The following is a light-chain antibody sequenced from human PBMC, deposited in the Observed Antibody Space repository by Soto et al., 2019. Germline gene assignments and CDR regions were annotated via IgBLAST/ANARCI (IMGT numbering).Light chain of an antibody. Sequence: EIVMTQSPATLSVSPGERATLSCRASQSVSSNLAWYQQKPGQATRLLIYGASTRATGIPARLSGSGSGTEFTLTISSLQSEDFAVYYCQQYNNWPPLTFGGGTKVEIK. V-gene: IGKV3-15*01. CDR1: QSVSSN. CDR2: GAS. CDR3: QQYNNWPPLT. J-gene: IGKJ4*01.